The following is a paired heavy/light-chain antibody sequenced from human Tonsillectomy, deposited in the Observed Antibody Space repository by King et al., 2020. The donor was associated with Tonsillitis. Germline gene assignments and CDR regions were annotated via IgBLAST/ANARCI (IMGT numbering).Light chain of an antibody. Sequence: QSVLTQPPSVSGAPGQRVTISCTGSRSNIGAGYDVHWYQHLAGTAPKLLIFGNTNRPSGVPDRFSGSKSGTSASLAITGLQAEDEADYLCQSYDNGLSAWVFGGGTKLTVL. V-gene: IGLV1-40*01. CDR3: QSYDNGLSAWV. CDR1: RSNIGAGYD. J-gene: IGLJ3*02. CDR2: GNT.
Heavy chain of an antibody. J-gene: IGHJ4*02. D-gene: IGHD1-1*01. CDR2: VSASGGP. Sequence: QLQLQLSGPGQVKPSEILALTCGVSGDSLTTSSHYWGWLRQSPGKDLEWIASVSASGGPYYSPSLKNRVTVYLETPKNQFHLHLDSVTAADTAVYYCARHNGHGDDSWVFDYWGQGTLVTVSS. CDR1: GDSLTTSSHY. CDR3: ARHNGHGDDSWVFDY. V-gene: IGHV4-39*01.